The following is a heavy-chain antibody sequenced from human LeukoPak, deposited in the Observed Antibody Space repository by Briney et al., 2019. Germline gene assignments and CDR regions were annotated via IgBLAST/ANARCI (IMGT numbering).Heavy chain of an antibody. V-gene: IGHV3-48*04. J-gene: IGHJ4*02. Sequence: GGSLRLSCAASGFTFSSYSMNWVRQAPGKGLEWVSYISSSSSTIYYADSVKGRFTISRDNAKNSLYLQMNSLRAEDTAVYYCARDRRITMVRGVIRFDYWGQGTLVTVSS. D-gene: IGHD3-10*01. CDR1: GFTFSSYS. CDR3: ARDRRITMVRGVIRFDY. CDR2: ISSSSSTI.